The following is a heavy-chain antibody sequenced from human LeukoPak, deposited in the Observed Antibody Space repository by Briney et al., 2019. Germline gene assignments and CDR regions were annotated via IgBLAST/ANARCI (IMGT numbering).Heavy chain of an antibody. J-gene: IGHJ4*02. Sequence: QTGGSLRLSCAASGFTFNKYWMTWVRQAPRKGLEWVATIKTDCSQKYYVDSVKGRFSISRENANNSLYLQMNSLRADDTATYYCVRGVLEWLRLETYYFDYWGQGTLVTVSS. V-gene: IGHV3-7*01. CDR2: IKTDCSQK. CDR3: VRGVLEWLRLETYYFDY. CDR1: GFTFNKYW. D-gene: IGHD3-3*01.